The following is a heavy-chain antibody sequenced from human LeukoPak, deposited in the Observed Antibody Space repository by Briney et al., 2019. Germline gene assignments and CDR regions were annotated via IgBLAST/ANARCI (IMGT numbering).Heavy chain of an antibody. CDR2: IYTSGST. CDR1: GGSISSYY. V-gene: IGHV4-4*07. Sequence: PSETLSLTCTVSGGSISSYYWSWIRQPAGKGLEWIGRIYTSGSTNYNPSLKSRVTMSVDTSKKQFSMELSSVTAADTAVYYCARDPVVVVAATRGSRAFDIWGQGTMVTVSS. D-gene: IGHD2-15*01. J-gene: IGHJ3*02. CDR3: ARDPVVVVAATRGSRAFDI.